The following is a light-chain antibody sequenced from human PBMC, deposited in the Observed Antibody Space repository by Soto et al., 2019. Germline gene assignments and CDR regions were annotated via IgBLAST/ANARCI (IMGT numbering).Light chain of an antibody. J-gene: IGKJ4*01. Sequence: EIVMTQSPATLSVSPGERVTRSCRASQSVSSDLAWYQQKPGQAPRLLIYGASTRATGIPARFSGSGSGTEFTLTISSLQSEDFAVYYCQQYNNWALVIFGGGTKVDNK. CDR2: GAS. CDR1: QSVSSD. CDR3: QQYNNWALVI. V-gene: IGKV3-15*01.